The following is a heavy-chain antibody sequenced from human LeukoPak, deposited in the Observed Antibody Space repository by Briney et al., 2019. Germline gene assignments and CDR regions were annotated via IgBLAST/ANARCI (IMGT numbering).Heavy chain of an antibody. CDR3: ARHQRGDGYNR. CDR1: GGSISSYY. Sequence: PSETLSLTCTVSGGSISSYYWSWIRQPPGKGLEWIGYIYYSGSTNYNPSLKSRVTISVDTSKNQFSLKLSSVTAADTAVYYCARHQRGDGYNRWGQGTLVTVSS. J-gene: IGHJ4*02. D-gene: IGHD5-24*01. V-gene: IGHV4-59*08. CDR2: IYYSGST.